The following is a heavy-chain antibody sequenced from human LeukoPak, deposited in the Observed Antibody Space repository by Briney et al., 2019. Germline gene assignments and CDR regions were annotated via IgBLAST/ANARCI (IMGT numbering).Heavy chain of an antibody. J-gene: IGHJ4*02. CDR1: GFTFSSYW. CDR3: ARGLAL. CDR2: ISNDGNAT. Sequence: GGSLRLSCAASGFTFSSYWMHWARQAPGKGLVWVSRISNDGNATNYADSVKGRFTISRDNAKNTLYLQMNSLRAEDTAVYYCARGLALWGQGTLVTVSS. V-gene: IGHV3-74*01.